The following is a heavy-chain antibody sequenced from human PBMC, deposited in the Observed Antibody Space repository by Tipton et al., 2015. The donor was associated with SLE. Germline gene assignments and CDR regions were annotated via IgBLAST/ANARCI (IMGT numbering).Heavy chain of an antibody. Sequence: LRLSCTVSGGSISSYYWSWIRQPPGKGLEWIGYIYYSGSTYYNPSLSSRVNISVDTSKNQFSLKLSSVTAADTAVYYCARLSVDGSGSGDAFDIWGQGTMVTVSS. CDR3: ARLSVDGSGSGDAFDI. V-gene: IGHV4-59*12. J-gene: IGHJ3*02. CDR2: IYYSGST. D-gene: IGHD3-10*01. CDR1: GGSISSYY.